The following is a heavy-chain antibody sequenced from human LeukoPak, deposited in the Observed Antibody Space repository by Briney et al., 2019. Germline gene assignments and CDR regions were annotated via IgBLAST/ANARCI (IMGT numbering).Heavy chain of an antibody. Sequence: SQTLSLTCVLSGASVSSNSATWHWIRHSPSRGLEWLGRTYYRSKWYHDYAVSVKSRITINPDTSKNQFSLQLNSVTPEDTAVYFCARWDRTAAGSTDYWGQETLVTVSS. J-gene: IGHJ4*02. V-gene: IGHV6-1*01. CDR1: GASVSSNSAT. CDR2: TYYRSKWYH. D-gene: IGHD6-13*01. CDR3: ARWDRTAAGSTDY.